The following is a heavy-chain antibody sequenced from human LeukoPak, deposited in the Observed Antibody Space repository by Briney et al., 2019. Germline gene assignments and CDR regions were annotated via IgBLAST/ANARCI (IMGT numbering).Heavy chain of an antibody. Sequence: ASVKVSCKASGYTFTSYAMNWVRQAPGQGLEWMGWISAYNGNTNYAQKLQGRVTMTTDTSTSTAYMELRSLRSDDTAVYYCARTNVGDVDPGDLDYWGQGTLVTVSS. CDR3: ARTNVGDVDPGDLDY. CDR2: ISAYNGNT. V-gene: IGHV1-18*01. D-gene: IGHD3-16*01. J-gene: IGHJ4*02. CDR1: GYTFTSYA.